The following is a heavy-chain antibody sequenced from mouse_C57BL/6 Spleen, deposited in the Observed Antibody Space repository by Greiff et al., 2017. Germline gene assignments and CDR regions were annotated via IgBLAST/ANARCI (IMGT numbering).Heavy chain of an antibody. D-gene: IGHD2-4*01. CDR1: GYTFTDYY. CDR2: IYPGSGNT. Sequence: QVQLQQSGAELVRPGASVKLSCKASGYTFTDYYINWVKQRPGQGLEWIARIYPGSGNTYYNEKFKGKATLTAEKSSSTAYMQLSSLTSEDSAVYFCARGRGDYDYDRGFAYWGQGTLVTVSA. J-gene: IGHJ3*01. V-gene: IGHV1-76*01. CDR3: ARGRGDYDYDRGFAY.